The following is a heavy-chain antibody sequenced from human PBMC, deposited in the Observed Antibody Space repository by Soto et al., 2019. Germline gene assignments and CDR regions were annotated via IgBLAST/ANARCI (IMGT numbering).Heavy chain of an antibody. CDR2: INTSNDNK. Sequence: QVHLVQSGAEVKKPGASVKVSCKASGYTFTNYGISWVRQAPGEGLEWVGWINTSNDNKLYAQKLQGRLTLTTDTSTSTAYMDLTTLRSDDTAVYFCARDPGAASFDFWAQGTLVTVPS. CDR3: ARDPGAASFDF. J-gene: IGHJ4*02. D-gene: IGHD2-15*01. CDR1: GYTFTNYG. V-gene: IGHV1-18*01.